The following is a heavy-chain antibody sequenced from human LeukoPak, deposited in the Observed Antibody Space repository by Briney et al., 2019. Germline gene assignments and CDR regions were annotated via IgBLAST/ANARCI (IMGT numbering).Heavy chain of an antibody. CDR2: IKQDGSEK. D-gene: IGHD3-10*01. J-gene: IGHJ4*02. V-gene: IGHV3-7*01. CDR3: ARVGFGELPKYYFDY. CDR1: GFTFSSYW. Sequence: GGSLRLSCAASGFTFSSYWMSWARQAPGKGLEWVANIKQDGSEKYYVDSVKGRFTISRDNAKNSLYLQMNSLRAEDTAVYYCARVGFGELPKYYFDYWGQGTLVTVSS.